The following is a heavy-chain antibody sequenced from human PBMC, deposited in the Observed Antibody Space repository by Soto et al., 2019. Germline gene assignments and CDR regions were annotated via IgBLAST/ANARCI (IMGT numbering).Heavy chain of an antibody. CDR3: AQYWSSKRSLGDCISTMCYTFDS. J-gene: IGHJ4*02. V-gene: IGHV3-23*01. CDR2: ISGSGGST. Sequence: GGSLRLSCAASGFTFSSYAMSWVRQAPGKGLEWVSAISGSGGSTYYADSVKGRFTISRDNSKNTLYLQMNSLRAEDTAVYYCAQYWSSKRSLGDCISTMCYTFDSWGQGTLVTVSS. CDR1: GFTFSSYA. D-gene: IGHD2-2*02.